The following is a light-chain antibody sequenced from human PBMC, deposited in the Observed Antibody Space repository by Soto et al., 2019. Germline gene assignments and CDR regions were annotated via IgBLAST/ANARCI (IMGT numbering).Light chain of an antibody. CDR2: EAS. CDR1: ESVDDY. Sequence: EIVLTQSPGTLSLSPGERATLSCRASESVDDYLAWYQQKPGQAPRLVIYEASNRATGIPARFSGSGSGTDFTLTISSLEPEDFAIYYCQQRSNWPPPITFGQGTKVDIK. CDR3: QQRSNWPPPIT. V-gene: IGKV3-11*01. J-gene: IGKJ1*01.